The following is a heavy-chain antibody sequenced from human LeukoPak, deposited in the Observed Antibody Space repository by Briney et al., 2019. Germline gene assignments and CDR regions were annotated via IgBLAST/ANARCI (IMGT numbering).Heavy chain of an antibody. Sequence: VSVIYSGGSTYYADSVKGRFTISRDNSKNTLYLQMNSLRAEDTAVYYCARDLWAGDLDYWGQGTLVTVSS. D-gene: IGHD3/OR15-3a*01. J-gene: IGHJ4*02. V-gene: IGHV3-66*01. CDR3: ARDLWAGDLDY. CDR2: IYSGGST.